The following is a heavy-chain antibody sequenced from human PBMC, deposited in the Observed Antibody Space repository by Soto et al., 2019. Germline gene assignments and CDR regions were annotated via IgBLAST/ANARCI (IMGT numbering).Heavy chain of an antibody. V-gene: IGHV3-30*03. CDR1: GFTFSSYG. J-gene: IGHJ6*03. CDR3: ARPTVAHYYYYYMDV. Sequence: GGSLRLSCAASGFTFSSYGMHWVRQAPGKGLEWVAVISYDGSNKYYADSVKGRFTISRDNSKNTLYLQMNSLRAEDTAVYYCARPTVAHYYYYYMDVWGKGTTVTVSS. CDR2: ISYDGSNK. D-gene: IGHD4-4*01.